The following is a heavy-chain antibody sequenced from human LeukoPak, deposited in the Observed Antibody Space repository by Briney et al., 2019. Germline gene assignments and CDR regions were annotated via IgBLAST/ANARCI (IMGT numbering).Heavy chain of an antibody. CDR3: ASGNSGSYYVFYY. V-gene: IGHV3-53*01. J-gene: IGHJ4*02. Sequence: GGSLRLSCAASGFTVSSNYMSWVRQAPGKGLEWVSVIYSGGSIYYADSVKGRFTISRDNSKNTLYLQMNSLRAEDTAVYYCASGNSGSYYVFYYWGQGTLVTVSS. CDR1: GFTVSSNY. D-gene: IGHD1-26*01. CDR2: IYSGGSI.